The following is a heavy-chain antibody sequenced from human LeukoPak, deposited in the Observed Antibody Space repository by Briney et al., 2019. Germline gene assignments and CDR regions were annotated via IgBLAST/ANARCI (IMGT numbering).Heavy chain of an antibody. Sequence: GGSLRLSCAASGFTISGYAMSWVRQAPGKGLEWVSAISGSGGSTYYADSVKGRFTISRDNSKNTLYLQMNSLRAEDTAVYYCAKSPATMGEFDYWGQGTLVTVSS. D-gene: IGHD5-12*01. CDR2: ISGSGGST. V-gene: IGHV3-23*01. CDR3: AKSPATMGEFDY. J-gene: IGHJ4*02. CDR1: GFTISGYA.